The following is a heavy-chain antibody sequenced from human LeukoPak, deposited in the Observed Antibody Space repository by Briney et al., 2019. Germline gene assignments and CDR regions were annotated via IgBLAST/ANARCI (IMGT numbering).Heavy chain of an antibody. CDR1: GFTFSSYA. D-gene: IGHD1-26*01. CDR3: AKNSGSYPPVDY. V-gene: IGHV3-23*01. CDR2: ISGSGGST. J-gene: IGHJ4*02. Sequence: GGSLRLSCAASGFTFSSYAMSWVRQAPGKGLEWVSVISGSGGSTYYADSLKGRFTISRDNSKNTLYLQMNSLRADDTAVYYCAKNSGSYPPVDYWGQGTLVTVSS.